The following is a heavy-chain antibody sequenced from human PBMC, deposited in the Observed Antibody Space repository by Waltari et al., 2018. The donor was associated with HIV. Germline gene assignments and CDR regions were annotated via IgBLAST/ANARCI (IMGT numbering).Heavy chain of an antibody. D-gene: IGHD1-26*01. J-gene: IGHJ5*02. CDR2: IILIFGAT. CDR1: GGTFRSNA. V-gene: IGHV1-69*01. Sequence: QEQLVQSGAEVKKPGSSVKVSCQASGGTFRSNAISWVRQAPGHGLEWMGGIILIFGATNYAQKFHGRLTINADESTGTVYMKLSNLTFEDTAVYYCARGSSGSYRWFDPWGHGTLVTVSS. CDR3: ARGSSGSYRWFDP.